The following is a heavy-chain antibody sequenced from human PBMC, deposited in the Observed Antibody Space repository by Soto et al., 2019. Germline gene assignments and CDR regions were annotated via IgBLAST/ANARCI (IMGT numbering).Heavy chain of an antibody. D-gene: IGHD1-7*01. CDR2: INSDGSST. V-gene: IGHV3-74*01. Sequence: GGSLRLSCAASGFTFSSYWMHWVRQAPGKGLVWVSRINSDGSSTSYADSVKGRFTISRDNAKNTLYLQMNSLRAEDTAVYYCARWGATGTTYYYGMDVWGQGTTVTVSS. J-gene: IGHJ6*02. CDR3: ARWGATGTTYYYGMDV. CDR1: GFTFSSYW.